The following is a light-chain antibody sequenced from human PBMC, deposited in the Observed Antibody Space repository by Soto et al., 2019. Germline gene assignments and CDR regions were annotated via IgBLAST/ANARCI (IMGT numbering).Light chain of an antibody. CDR2: GAS. J-gene: IGKJ1*01. V-gene: IGKV3-20*01. Sequence: EIVLTQSRGILSLSPGERATLSCRASQSVSNDFLAWYQQKPGQAPRLLIYGASTRATDVPDRFSGSGSGADFTLTISRLEPEDFAVYYCQQYGSSPPSTFGQGTKVE. CDR1: QSVSNDF. CDR3: QQYGSSPPST.